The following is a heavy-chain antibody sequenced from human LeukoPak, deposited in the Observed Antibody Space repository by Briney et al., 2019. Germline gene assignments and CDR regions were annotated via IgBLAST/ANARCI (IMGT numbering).Heavy chain of an antibody. J-gene: IGHJ4*02. CDR3: ARVRSSGIAILHTIYYFDY. CDR1: GYTFTSYG. D-gene: IGHD6-13*01. V-gene: IGHV1-18*01. CDR2: ISAYNGNT. Sequence: ASVKVSCKASGYTFTSYGISWVRQAPGQGLEWMGWISAYNGNTNYAQKLQGRVTMTTDTSTSTAYMELRSLRSVDTAVYYCARVRSSGIAILHTIYYFDYWGQGTLVTVSS.